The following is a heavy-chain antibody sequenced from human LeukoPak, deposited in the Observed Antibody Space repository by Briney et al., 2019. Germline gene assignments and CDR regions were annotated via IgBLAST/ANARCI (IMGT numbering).Heavy chain of an antibody. J-gene: IGHJ4*02. CDR1: GGSINNYY. Sequence: SETLSLICPVSGGSINNYYWNWIRQPPGKGLEWIGYIYYSGTTNYNPSLKSRVTISVDTSKNQFSLRLSSVTAADTAVYYCARFDTSGYLAFDYWGQGGLVTVSS. V-gene: IGHV4-59*08. D-gene: IGHD3-22*01. CDR3: ARFDTSGYLAFDY. CDR2: IYYSGTT.